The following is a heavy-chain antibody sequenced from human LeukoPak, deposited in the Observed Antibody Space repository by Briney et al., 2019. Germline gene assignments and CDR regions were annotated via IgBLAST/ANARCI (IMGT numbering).Heavy chain of an antibody. Sequence: PGGSLRLSCAASGFTFSSYWTTWLRQAPGKGLEWVATIKADGGDQYYVDSLRGRFTISRDNDKNSLYLQMNNLTAEDTAVYYCARDRSRFGYWGQGTLVTVSS. V-gene: IGHV3-7*01. CDR1: GFTFSSYW. CDR3: ARDRSRFGY. J-gene: IGHJ4*02. D-gene: IGHD3-10*01. CDR2: IKADGGDQ.